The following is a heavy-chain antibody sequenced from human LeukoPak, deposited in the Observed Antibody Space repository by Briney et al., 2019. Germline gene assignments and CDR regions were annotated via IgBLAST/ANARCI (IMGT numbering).Heavy chain of an antibody. D-gene: IGHD2-2*01. J-gene: IGHJ3*02. CDR2: IYTSGST. CDR3: ARGGYCSSTSCYGDAFDI. V-gene: IGHV4-4*07. CDR1: GGSISSYY. Sequence: PSETLSLTCTGSGGSISSYYWSWIRQPAGKGLEWIGRIYTSGSTNYNPSLKSRVTMSVDTSKNQFSLKLSSVTAADTAVYYCARGGYCSSTSCYGDAFDIWGQGTMVTVSS.